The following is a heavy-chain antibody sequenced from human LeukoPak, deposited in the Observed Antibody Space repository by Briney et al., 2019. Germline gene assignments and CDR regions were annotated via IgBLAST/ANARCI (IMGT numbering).Heavy chain of an antibody. Sequence: GGSLRLSCAASGFTVSSNYMTWVRQAPGKGLEWVSLIYSGGSTYYADSVKGRFTISRDNAKNSLYLHMNIVRPEDMALYYCAKVRSGSLLGAFDIWGQGTRVTVSS. CDR3: AKVRSGSLLGAFDI. CDR1: GFTVSSNY. J-gene: IGHJ3*02. CDR2: IYSGGST. V-gene: IGHV3-53*05. D-gene: IGHD1-26*01.